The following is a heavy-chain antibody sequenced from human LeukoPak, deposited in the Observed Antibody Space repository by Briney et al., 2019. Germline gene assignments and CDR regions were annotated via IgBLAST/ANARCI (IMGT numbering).Heavy chain of an antibody. D-gene: IGHD2-2*01. CDR1: GGSFSGYY. CDR3: ARAYCSSTSCCHFDY. V-gene: IGHV4-34*01. CDR2: IYHSGST. J-gene: IGHJ4*02. Sequence: PSETLSLTCAVYGGSFSGYYWSWIRQPPGKGLEWIGYIYHSGSTYYNPSLKSRVTISVDRSKNQFSLKLSSVTAADTAVYYCARAYCSSTSCCHFDYWGQGTLVTVSS.